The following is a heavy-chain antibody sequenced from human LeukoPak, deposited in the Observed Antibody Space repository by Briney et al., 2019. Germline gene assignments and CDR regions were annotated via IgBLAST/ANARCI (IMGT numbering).Heavy chain of an antibody. CDR1: GYTFTGYY. CDR2: INPNSGGT. J-gene: IGHJ4*02. Sequence: GASLKVSCKASGYTFTGYYMHWVRQAPGQRLEWMGWINPNSGGTNYAQKFQGRVTMTRDTSISTAYMELSRLRSDDTAIYYCARVEGSYSSSWYDYWGQGTLVTVSS. V-gene: IGHV1-2*02. D-gene: IGHD6-13*01. CDR3: ARVEGSYSSSWYDY.